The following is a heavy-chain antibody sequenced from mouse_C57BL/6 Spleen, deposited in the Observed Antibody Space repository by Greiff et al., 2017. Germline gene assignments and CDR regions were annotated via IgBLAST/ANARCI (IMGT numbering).Heavy chain of an antibody. V-gene: IGHV1-74*01. CDR3: AIIYSRGAMDY. CDR1: GYTFTSYW. D-gene: IGHD1-1*01. J-gene: IGHJ4*01. CDR2: IHPSDSDT. Sequence: VQLQQPGAELVKPGASVKVSCKASGYTFTSYWMHWVKQRPGQGLEWIGRIHPSDSDTNYNQKFKGKATLTVDKSSSTAYMQLSSLTSEDSAVYYCAIIYSRGAMDYWGQGTSVTVSS.